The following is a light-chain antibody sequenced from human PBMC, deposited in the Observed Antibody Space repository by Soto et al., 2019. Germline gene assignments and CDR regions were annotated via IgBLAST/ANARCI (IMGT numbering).Light chain of an antibody. CDR1: NIGGKS. CDR3: QVWDNNYDHYV. J-gene: IGLJ1*01. V-gene: IGLV3-21*02. Sequence: YDLTQPPSVSVAPGQTARITCGGNNIGGKSLHWYQQKPGQAPVLVVYDDGDRPSGIPERFSGSNSGNTATLTISRVEAGDEADYYCQVWDNNYDHYVFGTGTKVTVL. CDR2: DDG.